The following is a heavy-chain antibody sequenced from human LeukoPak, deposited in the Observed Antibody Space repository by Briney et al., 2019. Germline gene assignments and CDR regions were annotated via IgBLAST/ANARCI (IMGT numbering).Heavy chain of an antibody. Sequence: AXVKVSCKASXXTFTGYYMHWVRQAPGQGLEWMGWINPNSGGTNYAQKFQGRVTMTRDTSISTAYMELSRLRSDDTAVYYCARGQASIAARPSDYWGQGTLVTVSS. CDR1: XXTFTGYY. D-gene: IGHD6-6*01. J-gene: IGHJ4*02. CDR2: INPNSGGT. V-gene: IGHV1-2*02. CDR3: ARGQASIAARPSDY.